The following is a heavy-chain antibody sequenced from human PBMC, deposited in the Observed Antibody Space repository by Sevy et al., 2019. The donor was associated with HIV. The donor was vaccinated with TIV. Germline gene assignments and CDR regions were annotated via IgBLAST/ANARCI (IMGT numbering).Heavy chain of an antibody. D-gene: IGHD3-22*01. CDR2: FDPEDGET. CDR1: GYTLTELS. V-gene: IGHV1-24*01. CDR3: AAGLYYYDRSGYYYTSRDNWFDF. Sequence: ASVKVSCKVSGYTLTELSMHWVRQAPGKGLEWMGGFDPEDGETIYAQKFQGRVTMTEDTSTDTAYMELSSLRSEDKTVYYCAAGLYYYDRSGYYYTSRDNWFDFWGQGTLVTVSS. J-gene: IGHJ4*02.